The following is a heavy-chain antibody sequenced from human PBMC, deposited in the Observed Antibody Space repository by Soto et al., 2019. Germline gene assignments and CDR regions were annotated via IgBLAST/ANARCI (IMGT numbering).Heavy chain of an antibody. CDR3: ARDRPYYYDSSGQQNPCAFDI. CDR1: GYTFTSYG. Sequence: ASVKVSCKASGYTFTSYGISWVRQAPGQGLEWMGWISAYNGNTNYAQKLQGRVTMTTDTSTSTAYMELRSLRSDDTAVYYCARDRPYYYDSSGQQNPCAFDIWGQGTMVTVSS. D-gene: IGHD3-22*01. CDR2: ISAYNGNT. V-gene: IGHV1-18*01. J-gene: IGHJ3*02.